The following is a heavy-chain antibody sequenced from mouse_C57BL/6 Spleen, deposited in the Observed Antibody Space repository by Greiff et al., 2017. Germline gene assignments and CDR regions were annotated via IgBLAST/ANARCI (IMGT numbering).Heavy chain of an antibody. Sequence: EVQLKESGPGMVKPSQSLSLTCTVTGYSITSGYDWHWIRHFPGNKLEWMGYISYSGSTNYNPSLKSRISITHDTSKNHFFLKLNSVTTEDTATYYCARDGLSPFAYWGQGTLVTVSA. CDR2: ISYSGST. J-gene: IGHJ3*01. V-gene: IGHV3-1*01. CDR1: GYSITSGYD. CDR3: ARDGLSPFAY.